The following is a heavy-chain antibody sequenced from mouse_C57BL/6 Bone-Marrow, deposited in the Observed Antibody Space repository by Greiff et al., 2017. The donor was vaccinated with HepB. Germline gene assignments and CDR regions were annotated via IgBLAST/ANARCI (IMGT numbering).Heavy chain of an antibody. CDR3: AREGDLLGDAMDD. CDR2: IHPNSGST. J-gene: IGHJ4*01. V-gene: IGHV1-64*01. Sequence: VQLQQPGAELVKPGASVKLSCKASGYTFTCYCMHWVKQRPEQGLEWIGMIHPNSGSTNYNEKFKSKATLTVDKSSSTAYMQLSSLTSEDSAVYYCAREGDLLGDAMDDWGQGTSVTVSS. D-gene: IGHD2-10*01. CDR1: GYTFTCYC.